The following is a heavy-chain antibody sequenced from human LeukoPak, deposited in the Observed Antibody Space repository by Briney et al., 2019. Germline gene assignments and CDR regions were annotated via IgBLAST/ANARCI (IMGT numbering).Heavy chain of an antibody. CDR1: GASINNYD. Sequence: SETLSLTCTVSGASINNYDWSWIRQPAGKGLEWIGRVYVSGSTYYDDSLRSRVTMSVDTSKNQLSLKLSSVTAADTAVYYCARENYGSGSFYFDYWGQGTLATVSS. D-gene: IGHD3-10*01. CDR3: ARENYGSGSFYFDY. V-gene: IGHV4-4*07. CDR2: VYVSGST. J-gene: IGHJ4*02.